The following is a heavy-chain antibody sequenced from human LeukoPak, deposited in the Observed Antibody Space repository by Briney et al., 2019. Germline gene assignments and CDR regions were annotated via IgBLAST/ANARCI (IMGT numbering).Heavy chain of an antibody. CDR3: ARWISGSYFWFDP. CDR2: IIPIFGTA. D-gene: IGHD1-26*01. V-gene: IGHV1-69*13. Sequence: GASVKVSCKASGGTFSSYAISWVRQAPEQGLEWMGGIIPIFGTANYAQKFQGRVTITADESTSTAYMELSSLRSEDTAVYYCARWISGSYFWFDPWGQGTLVTVSS. J-gene: IGHJ5*02. CDR1: GGTFSSYA.